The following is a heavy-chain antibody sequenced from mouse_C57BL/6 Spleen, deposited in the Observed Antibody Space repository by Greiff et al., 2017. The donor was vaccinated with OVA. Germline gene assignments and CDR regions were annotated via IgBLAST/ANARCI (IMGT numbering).Heavy chain of an antibody. D-gene: IGHD2-3*01. CDR1: GYTFTSYW. CDR3: ARWLLYYAMDY. CDR2: IDPSDSYT. Sequence: QVQLQQPGAELVRPGTSVKLSCKASGYTFTSYWMHWVKQRPGQGLEWIGVIDPSDSYTNYNQKFKGKATLTVDTSSSTAYMQLSSLTSEDSAVYYCARWLLYYAMDYWGQGTSVTVSS. V-gene: IGHV1-59*01. J-gene: IGHJ4*01.